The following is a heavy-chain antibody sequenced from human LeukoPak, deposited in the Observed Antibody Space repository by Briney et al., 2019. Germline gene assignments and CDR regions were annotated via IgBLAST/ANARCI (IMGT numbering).Heavy chain of an antibody. J-gene: IGHJ4*02. CDR3: ARQIGYCSSGTCYFDF. D-gene: IGHD2-15*01. CDR1: GFTFSSYA. Sequence: PGGSLRLSCAASGFTFSSYAMSWVRQAPGKGLEWVSAISSSGSDTYHADSVKGRFTISRDKSKNTLYLQMNSLRAEDTAAYYCARQIGYCSSGTCYFDFWGQGSLVTVSS. V-gene: IGHV3-23*01. CDR2: ISSSGSDT.